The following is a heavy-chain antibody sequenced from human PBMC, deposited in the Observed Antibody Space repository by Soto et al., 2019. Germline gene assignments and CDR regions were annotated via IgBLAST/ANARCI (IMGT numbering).Heavy chain of an antibody. J-gene: IGHJ4*02. CDR3: ARDYSSGWYRGTYYFDY. Sequence: QVQLQGSGPGLVKPSETLSLTCTVSGGSISSYYWSWIRQPAGKGLEWIGRIYTSGRTNYNPSLKSRVTMSVDTAKIQFSLKLSSVPAADTAVYYCARDYSSGWYRGTYYFDYWGQGTLVTVSS. D-gene: IGHD6-19*01. CDR1: GGSISSYY. CDR2: IYTSGRT. V-gene: IGHV4-4*07.